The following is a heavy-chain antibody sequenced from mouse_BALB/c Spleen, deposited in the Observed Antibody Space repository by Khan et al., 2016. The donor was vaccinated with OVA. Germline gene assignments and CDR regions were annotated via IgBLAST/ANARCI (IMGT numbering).Heavy chain of an antibody. Sequence: VQLKESGPGLVKPSQSLSLTCTVTGYSITSDYAWNWIRQFPGNKLEWMGYINYSGGTSYLPSLKSRISITRATSKNQFFLQLNTVATDASATYYCARWFTYWGQGTLVTVS. V-gene: IGHV3-2*02. CDR2: INYSGGT. CDR1: GYSITSDYA. J-gene: IGHJ3*01. CDR3: ARWFTY.